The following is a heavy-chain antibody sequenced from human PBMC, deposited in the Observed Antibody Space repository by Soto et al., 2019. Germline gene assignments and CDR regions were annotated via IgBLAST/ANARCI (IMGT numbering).Heavy chain of an antibody. Sequence: GGSLRLSCAASGFTFSTYSMNWVRQAPGKGLEWVSYISFSSETIYYADSVKGRFTISRDNAKDSLFLQMSSLRDEDTAVYYCVTVRGSRFYHRMDVWGQGTTVTVSS. D-gene: IGHD3-10*01. CDR3: VTVRGSRFYHRMDV. CDR2: ISFSSETI. J-gene: IGHJ6*02. V-gene: IGHV3-48*02. CDR1: GFTFSTYS.